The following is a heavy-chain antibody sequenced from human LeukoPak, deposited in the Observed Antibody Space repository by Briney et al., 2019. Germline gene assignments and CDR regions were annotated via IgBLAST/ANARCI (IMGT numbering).Heavy chain of an antibody. V-gene: IGHV4-30-4*08. J-gene: IGHJ3*02. D-gene: IGHD4-17*01. CDR3: AREVPETTQIDAFDI. CDR1: GGSISSGDYY. Sequence: SQTLSLTCTVSGGSISSGDYYWSWIRQPPGKGLEWIGYIYYSGSTYYNPSLKSRVTISVDTSKNQFSLKLSSVTAADTAVYYCAREVPETTQIDAFDIWGQGPMVTVSS. CDR2: IYYSGST.